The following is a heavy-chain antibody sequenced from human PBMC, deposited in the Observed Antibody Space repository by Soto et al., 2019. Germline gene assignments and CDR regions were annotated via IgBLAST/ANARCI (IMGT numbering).Heavy chain of an antibody. CDR3: VRGPVRGNHRHFDY. CDR1: GFTFSSHW. Sequence: EVQLAESGGGLVQPGGSLRLSCAASGFTFSSHWMHWVRQAPGKGLVWVSRIIGAGNEIIYADSVKGRFTISRDNAKNTVILQMNSLRAEDTAVYYCVRGPVRGNHRHFDYWGQGTLVTVSS. CDR2: IIGAGNEI. J-gene: IGHJ4*02. V-gene: IGHV3-74*01. D-gene: IGHD3-16*02.